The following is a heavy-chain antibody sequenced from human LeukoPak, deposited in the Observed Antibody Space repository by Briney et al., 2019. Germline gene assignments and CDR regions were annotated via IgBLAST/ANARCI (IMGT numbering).Heavy chain of an antibody. V-gene: IGHV1-8*01. Sequence: ASVKVSCKASGYTFTSYDINWVRQATGQGLEWMGWMNPNSGNTGYAQKFQGRVTMTRNTSISTAYMELSSLRSEDTAVYYCASGRKVGGQWLVRAYYYYYMDVWGKGTTVTVSS. CDR1: GYTFTSYD. CDR3: ASGRKVGGQWLVRAYYYYYMDV. J-gene: IGHJ6*03. D-gene: IGHD6-19*01. CDR2: MNPNSGNT.